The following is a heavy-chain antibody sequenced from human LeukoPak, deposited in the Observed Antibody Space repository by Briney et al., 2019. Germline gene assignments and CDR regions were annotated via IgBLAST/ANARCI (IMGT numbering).Heavy chain of an antibody. CDR2: IYTSGST. D-gene: IGHD6-13*01. V-gene: IGHV4-39*07. Sequence: SETLSLTCTVSGGSISSSSYYWGWIRQPPGKGLEWIGRIYTSGSTNYNPSLKSRVTMSVDTSKNQFSLKLSSVTAADTAVYYCARARIAAAGNWFDPWGQGTLVTVSS. CDR1: GGSISSSSYY. J-gene: IGHJ5*02. CDR3: ARARIAAAGNWFDP.